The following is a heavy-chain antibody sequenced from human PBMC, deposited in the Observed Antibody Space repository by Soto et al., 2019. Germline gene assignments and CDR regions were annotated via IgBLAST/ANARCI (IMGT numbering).Heavy chain of an antibody. CDR2: ISSSSSTI. CDR1: GFTFSSYS. J-gene: IGHJ6*02. CDR3: ARDPNYYGSGSYYNAPFCYGMDV. D-gene: IGHD3-10*01. V-gene: IGHV3-48*01. Sequence: GGSLRLSCAASGFTFSSYSMNWVRQAPGKGLEWVSYISSSSSTIYYADSVKGRFTISRDNAKNSLYLQMNSLRAEYTSVYYCARDPNYYGSGSYYNAPFCYGMDVWGQGTTVTVSS.